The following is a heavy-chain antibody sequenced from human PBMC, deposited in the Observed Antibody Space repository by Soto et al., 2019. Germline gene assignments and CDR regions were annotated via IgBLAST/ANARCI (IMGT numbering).Heavy chain of an antibody. J-gene: IGHJ5*02. D-gene: IGHD5-18*01. CDR3: VRDASSGYRGWWDP. Sequence: QVQLVQSGTEVKKPGASVKVSCKTSGYTFTSYGISWVRQAPGQGLEWMGLISPYNGDTIYARKFQGRVIVTADTATSIVYMELRSLRSDDTAVYYCVRDASSGYRGWWDPWGQGTLVTVSS. CDR2: ISPYNGDT. CDR1: GYTFTSYG. V-gene: IGHV1-18*01.